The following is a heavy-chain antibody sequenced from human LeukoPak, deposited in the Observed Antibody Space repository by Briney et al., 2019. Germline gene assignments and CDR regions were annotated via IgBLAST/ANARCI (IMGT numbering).Heavy chain of an antibody. V-gene: IGHV4-4*02. CDR3: ARDSIVGATKAFDI. Sequence: SETLSLTCAVSSGSISSSNWWSWVRQPPGKGLERIGEIYHSGSTNYNPSLKSRVTISVDKSKNQFSLKLNSVTAADTAVYYCARDSIVGATKAFDIWGQGTMVTVSS. CDR2: IYHSGST. CDR1: SGSISSSNW. J-gene: IGHJ3*02. D-gene: IGHD1-26*01.